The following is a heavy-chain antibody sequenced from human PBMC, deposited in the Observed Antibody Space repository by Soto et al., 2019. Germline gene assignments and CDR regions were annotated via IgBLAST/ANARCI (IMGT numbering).Heavy chain of an antibody. CDR3: STHIAMKSLTEGYFDY. CDR2: IKSKTDGGTT. V-gene: IGHV3-15*07. Sequence: EVQLVESGGGLVKPGGSLRLSCAASGFTFSNVYMNWVRQAPGKGLEWVGRIKSKTDGGTTDYAAPVKGRLTISRDDSKNTLDLQVNSLKSGDTAGYYCSTHIAMKSLTEGYFDYWGQGTLVTFSP. D-gene: IGHD2-21*01. CDR1: GFTFSNVY. J-gene: IGHJ4*02.